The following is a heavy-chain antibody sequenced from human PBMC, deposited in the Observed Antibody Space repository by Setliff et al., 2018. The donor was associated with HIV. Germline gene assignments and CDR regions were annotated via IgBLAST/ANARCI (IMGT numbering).Heavy chain of an antibody. D-gene: IGHD6-6*01. Sequence: SETLSLTCAVYGGSFSDYYWSWIRQPPGKGLEWIGGIHHSGSTIYNPSLRSRVTISVDTSKNQFSLKLSSVTAADTAVYYCARRPYYFDSWGQGTLVTVSS. CDR3: ARRPYYFDS. CDR2: IHHSGST. CDR1: GGSFSDYY. V-gene: IGHV4-34*01. J-gene: IGHJ4*02.